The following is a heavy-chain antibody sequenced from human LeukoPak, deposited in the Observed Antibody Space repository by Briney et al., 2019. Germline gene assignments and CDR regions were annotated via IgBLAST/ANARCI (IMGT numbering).Heavy chain of an antibody. V-gene: IGHV4-59*08. Sequence: SETLSLTCTVSNGSISSYFWSWIRQPPGKGLEWIGYVYYRGSTSGTTNYDPSLKSRVAISVDTSKNQFSLKLSSVTAEDTAVYYCARRAAYSPEAFDIWAQGTIVSVS. CDR2: VYYRGSTSGTT. D-gene: IGHD2-21*01. J-gene: IGHJ3*02. CDR3: ARRAAYSPEAFDI. CDR1: NGSISSYF.